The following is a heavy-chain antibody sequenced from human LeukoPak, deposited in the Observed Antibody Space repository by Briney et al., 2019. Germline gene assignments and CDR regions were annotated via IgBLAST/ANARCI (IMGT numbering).Heavy chain of an antibody. CDR3: ARDLVTVTKGFDI. CDR1: DDFFSSHY. J-gene: IGHJ3*02. CDR2: ISYIGRT. D-gene: IGHD4-17*01. Sequence: SETLSLTCAVSDDFFSSHYWTWIRQPPGKGLEWIGYISYIGRTSYNPSLKSRVTISIDTSKNQFSLKLTSVTAADTAVYYCARDLVTVTKGFDIWGQGTMVSVSS. V-gene: IGHV4-59*11.